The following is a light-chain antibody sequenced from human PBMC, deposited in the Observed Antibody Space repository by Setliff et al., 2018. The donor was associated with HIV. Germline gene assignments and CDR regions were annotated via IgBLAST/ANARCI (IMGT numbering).Light chain of an antibody. CDR1: SSDIGRYNL. CDR2: QAT. Sequence: QSVLTQPASVSGSPGQSITISCTGTSSDIGRYNLVSWYQQYPGKAPKLMIYQATKRPSGVSNRFSGSKSGNTASLTIPGLQAEDEADYYCCSNTGSNTYVFGSGTKV. J-gene: IGLJ1*01. V-gene: IGLV2-23*01. CDR3: CSNTGSNTYV.